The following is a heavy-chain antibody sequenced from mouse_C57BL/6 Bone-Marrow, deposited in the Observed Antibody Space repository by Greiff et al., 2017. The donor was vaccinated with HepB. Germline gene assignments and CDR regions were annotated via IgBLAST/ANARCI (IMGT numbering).Heavy chain of an antibody. Sequence: QVHVKQSGAELVKPGASVKLSCKASGYTFTSYWMHWVKQRPGRGLEWIGRIDPNSGGTKYNEKFKSKATLTVDKPSSTAYMQLSSLTSEDSAVYYCARPNYYGSSYWFAYWGQGTLVTVSA. J-gene: IGHJ3*01. CDR2: IDPNSGGT. D-gene: IGHD1-1*01. CDR3: ARPNYYGSSYWFAY. V-gene: IGHV1-72*01. CDR1: GYTFTSYW.